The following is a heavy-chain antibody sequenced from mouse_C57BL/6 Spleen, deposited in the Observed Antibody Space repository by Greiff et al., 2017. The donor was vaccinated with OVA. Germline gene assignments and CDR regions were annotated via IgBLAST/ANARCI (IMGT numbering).Heavy chain of an antibody. V-gene: IGHV1-4*01. CDR3: ARSGNCPWCAY. Sequence: VQRVESGAELARPGASVKMSCKASGYTFTSYTMHWVKQRPGQGLEWIGYINPSSGYTKYNQKFKDKATLTADKSSSTAYMQLSSLTSEDSAVYYCARSGNCPWCAYWGQGTLVTVSA. CDR1: GYTFTSYT. J-gene: IGHJ3*01. D-gene: IGHD2-1*01. CDR2: INPSSGYT.